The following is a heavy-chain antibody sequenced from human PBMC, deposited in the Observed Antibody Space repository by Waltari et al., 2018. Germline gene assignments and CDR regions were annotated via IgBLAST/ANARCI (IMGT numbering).Heavy chain of an antibody. D-gene: IGHD6-13*01. CDR2: IYYSGST. CDR3: ARGGQQPLDV. Sequence: QLQLQESGPGLVKPSETLSLTCTVPGGSISSSRYYWGWIRQPPGKGLEWIGSIYYSGSTYYNPSLKSRVTISVDTSKNQFSLKLSSVTAADTAVYYCARGGQQPLDVWGKGTTVTVSS. J-gene: IGHJ6*04. V-gene: IGHV4-39*01. CDR1: GGSISSSRYY.